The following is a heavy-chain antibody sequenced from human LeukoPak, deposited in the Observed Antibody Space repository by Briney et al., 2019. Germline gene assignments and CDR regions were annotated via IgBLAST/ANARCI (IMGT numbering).Heavy chain of an antibody. CDR2: ISGSGGST. V-gene: IGHV3-23*01. CDR1: GFTFSSYA. CDR3: AKAEVKVVVIPADY. Sequence: GSLRLSCAASGFTFSSYAMSWVRQAPGKGLEWVSAISGSGGSTYYADSVKGRFTISRDNSKNTLYLQMNSLRAEDAAVYYCAKAEVKVVVIPADYWGQGTLVTVSS. J-gene: IGHJ4*02. D-gene: IGHD3-22*01.